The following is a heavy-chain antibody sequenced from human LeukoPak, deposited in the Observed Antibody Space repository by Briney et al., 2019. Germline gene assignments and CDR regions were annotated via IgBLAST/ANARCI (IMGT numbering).Heavy chain of an antibody. J-gene: IGHJ4*02. CDR3: ARRGGSGIMADPFDY. CDR2: ISSSSSYI. Sequence: PGGSLRLSCAASGFTFSSYSMNWVRQAPGKGLEWVSSISSSSSYIYYADSVKGRFTISRDNAKNSLYLQMNSLRAEDTAVYYCARRGGSGIMADPFDYWGQGTLVTVSS. V-gene: IGHV3-21*01. D-gene: IGHD3-10*01. CDR1: GFTFSSYS.